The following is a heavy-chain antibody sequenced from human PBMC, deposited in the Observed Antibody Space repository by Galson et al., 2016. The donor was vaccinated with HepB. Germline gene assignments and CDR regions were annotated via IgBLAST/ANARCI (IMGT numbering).Heavy chain of an antibody. CDR2: ISTSSSYT. CDR3: ARDYPAFDY. D-gene: IGHD3-16*02. CDR1: GFTFSDYY. V-gene: IGHV3-11*05. Sequence: SLRLSCAASGFTFSDYYMSWIRQAPGKGLEWVSYISTSSSYTNYADSVKGRFIIARDNSKNTLSLQMNSLRADDTAVYYCARDYPAFDYWGQGTLVTVST. J-gene: IGHJ4*02.